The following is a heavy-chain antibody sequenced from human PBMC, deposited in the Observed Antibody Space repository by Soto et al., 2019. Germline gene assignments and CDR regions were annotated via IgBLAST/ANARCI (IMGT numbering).Heavy chain of an antibody. Sequence: GGSLRLSCAASGFTFCSYVMSWVRQAPGKGLEWVSAISGSGGGTYYADSVKGRFTISRDNSKNTLYLQMNSLRAEGTAVYYCAKASDNSKRDAFDIWGQGTMVTVSS. J-gene: IGHJ3*02. D-gene: IGHD1-20*01. V-gene: IGHV3-23*01. CDR3: AKASDNSKRDAFDI. CDR2: ISGSGGGT. CDR1: GFTFCSYV.